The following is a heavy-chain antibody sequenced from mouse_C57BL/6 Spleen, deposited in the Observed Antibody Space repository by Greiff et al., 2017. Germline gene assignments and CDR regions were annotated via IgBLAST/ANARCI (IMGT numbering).Heavy chain of an antibody. CDR2: IWRGGST. Sequence: VKLLESGPGLVQPSQSLSITCTVSGFSFTSYGVHWVRQSPGKGLEWLGVIWRGGSTDYNAAFMSRLSITKDNSKSQVFFKMNSLQADDTAIYYCAKRVYGYDGAMDYWGQGTSVTVSS. CDR3: AKRVYGYDGAMDY. CDR1: GFSFTSYG. V-gene: IGHV2-5*01. D-gene: IGHD2-2*01. J-gene: IGHJ4*01.